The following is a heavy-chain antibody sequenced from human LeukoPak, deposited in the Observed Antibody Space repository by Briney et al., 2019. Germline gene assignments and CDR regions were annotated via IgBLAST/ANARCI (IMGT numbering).Heavy chain of an antibody. V-gene: IGHV3-48*02. CDR1: GFTVSSNY. D-gene: IGHD4-23*01. Sequence: PGGSLRLPCAASGFTVSSNYMSWVRQAPGKGLEWVSYISTGSSTTYYADSVKGRFTISRDNVENSLYLQMNSLRDEDTAVYYCARVAAGYSVNYFDYWGQGTLVTVSS. CDR3: ARVAAGYSVNYFDY. J-gene: IGHJ4*02. CDR2: ISTGSSTT.